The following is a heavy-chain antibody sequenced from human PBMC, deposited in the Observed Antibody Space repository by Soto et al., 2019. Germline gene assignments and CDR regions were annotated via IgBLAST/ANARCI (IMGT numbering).Heavy chain of an antibody. CDR3: AREAPYCTSATCPKFYDMDV. D-gene: IGHD2-2*01. J-gene: IGHJ6*02. CDR1: GGTFCSYA. CDR2: IIPILNSP. V-gene: IGHV1-69*13. Sequence: SVKVSCKASGGTFCSYAITWVRRAPGQGLEWLGGIIPILNSPAYAQKFKARVVITADEITNTAYMELNSLRFDDTAVYYCAREAPYCTSATCPKFYDMDVWGQGTTVIVSS.